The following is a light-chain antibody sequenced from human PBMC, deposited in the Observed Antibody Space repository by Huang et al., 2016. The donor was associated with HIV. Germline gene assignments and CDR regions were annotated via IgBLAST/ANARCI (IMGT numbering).Light chain of an antibody. J-gene: IGKJ1*01. CDR3: QQYNDWPWT. Sequence: EIVMTQSPGTLSVSPGERATLSCRASQSVSNEVAWFQQKPGQAPRRLIYGANIRPSGTPAGFSSSGAGTEFTLTISSLQSEDFAIYYCQQYNDWPWTFGQGTKVEIK. V-gene: IGKV3-15*01. CDR2: GAN. CDR1: QSVSNE.